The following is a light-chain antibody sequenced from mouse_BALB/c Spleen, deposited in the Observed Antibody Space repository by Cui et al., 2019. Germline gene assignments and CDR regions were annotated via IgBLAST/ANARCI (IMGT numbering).Light chain of an antibody. CDR2: STS. V-gene: IGKV4-74*01. Sequence: QIVLTQSPAIMSASLGERVTMTCTASSSVSSSYLHWYQQKPGSSPKLWIYSTSNLASGVPARFSGSGSGTSYSLTISSMEAEDAATYYCHQYYRSPFTFGSGTKLEIK. CDR3: HQYYRSPFT. J-gene: IGKJ4*01. CDR1: SSVSSSY.